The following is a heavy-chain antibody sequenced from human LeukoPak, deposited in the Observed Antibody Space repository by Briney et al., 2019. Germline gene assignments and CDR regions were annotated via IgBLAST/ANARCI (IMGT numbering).Heavy chain of an antibody. J-gene: IGHJ4*02. D-gene: IGHD3-22*01. V-gene: IGHV3-7*01. CDR2: IKNDGTVK. CDR1: GFTFSYHW. CDR3: ARGRKRLNSGYSVYYFDY. Sequence: GGSLRLSCAASGFTFSYHWMTWVRQAPGKGLEWVANIKNDGTVKNYVDSVKGRFTISRENAKNSLYLQMNSLRAGDTAVYYCARGRKRLNSGYSVYYFDYWGQGTLVTVSS.